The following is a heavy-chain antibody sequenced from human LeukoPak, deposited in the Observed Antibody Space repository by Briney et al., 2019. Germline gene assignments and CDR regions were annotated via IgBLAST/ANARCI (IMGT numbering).Heavy chain of an antibody. CDR3: AKDGRRCSGGSCYYNWLDP. Sequence: PGGSLRLSCAASGFTFSSYAMSWVRQAPGKGLEWVSAISGSGGSTYYADSVKGRFTISRDNSKNTLYLQMNRLRAEDTAVYYCAKDGRRCSGGSCYYNWLDPWGQGTLVTVSS. D-gene: IGHD2-15*01. J-gene: IGHJ5*02. CDR1: GFTFSSYA. V-gene: IGHV3-23*01. CDR2: ISGSGGST.